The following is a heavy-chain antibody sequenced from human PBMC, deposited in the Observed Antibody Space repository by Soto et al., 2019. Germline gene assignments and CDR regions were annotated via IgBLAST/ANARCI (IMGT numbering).Heavy chain of an antibody. CDR3: ARGAGITVAATSFDY. CDR1: GFTFSSYS. J-gene: IGHJ4*02. Sequence: QVQLVESGGGVVQPGRSLRLSCAASGFTFSSYSMHWVRQAPGKGLEWVAVISYDGSNKYYADSVKGRFTISRDNSKNLLYLQMNRLRAEDTAVYYCARGAGITVAATSFDYWGQGTLVSVSS. D-gene: IGHD6-19*01. V-gene: IGHV3-30-3*01. CDR2: ISYDGSNK.